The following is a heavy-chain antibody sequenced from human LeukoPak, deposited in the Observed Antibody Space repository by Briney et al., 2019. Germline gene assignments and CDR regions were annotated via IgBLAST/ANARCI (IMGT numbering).Heavy chain of an antibody. J-gene: IGHJ4*02. CDR3: TRQQEVSGYFDY. CDR2: INPNTGDT. D-gene: IGHD3-16*02. Sequence: ASVKVSCKASGYTFTGYHMHWVRQAPGQGLEWMGWINPNTGDTNYAQKFQGRVTMTRDTSISAAYMELSWLRSDDTAVYYCTRQQEVSGYFDYWGQGTLVTVSS. CDR1: GYTFTGYH. V-gene: IGHV1-2*02.